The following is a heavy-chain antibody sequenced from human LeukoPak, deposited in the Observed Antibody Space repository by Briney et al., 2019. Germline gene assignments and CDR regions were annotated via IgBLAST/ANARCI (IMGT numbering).Heavy chain of an antibody. D-gene: IGHD3-22*01. J-gene: IGHJ4*02. CDR3: AKDKNYYDTQDTDY. V-gene: IGHV3-23*01. Sequence: PGGSLRLSCAASGFTFSSYGMSWVRQAPGKGLEWVSAISGSGGSTYYADSVKGRFTISRDNSKNTLYLQMNSLRAEDTAVYYCAKDKNYYDTQDTDYWGQGTLVTVSS. CDR2: ISGSGGST. CDR1: GFTFSSYG.